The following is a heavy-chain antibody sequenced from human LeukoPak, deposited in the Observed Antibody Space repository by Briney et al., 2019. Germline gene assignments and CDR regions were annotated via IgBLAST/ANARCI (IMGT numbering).Heavy chain of an antibody. V-gene: IGHV3-48*04. Sequence: GGSLRLSCAASGFTFSSYAMSWVRQAPGKGLEWVSYISSTSNTIYYADSVRGRFTFSRDNAKNSLYLQMNSLRAEDTAVYYCARDVGNYGSGSYHYGMDVWGQGTTVTVSS. D-gene: IGHD3-10*01. CDR3: ARDVGNYGSGSYHYGMDV. J-gene: IGHJ6*02. CDR1: GFTFSSYA. CDR2: ISSTSNTI.